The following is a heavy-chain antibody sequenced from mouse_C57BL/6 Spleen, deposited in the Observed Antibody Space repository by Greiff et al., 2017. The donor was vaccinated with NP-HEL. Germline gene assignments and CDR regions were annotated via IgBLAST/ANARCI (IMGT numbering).Heavy chain of an antibody. D-gene: IGHD1-1*01. CDR1: GYTFTSYW. J-gene: IGHJ3*01. Sequence: QVQLQQPGAELVMPGASVKLSCKASGYTFTSYWMHWVKQRPGQGLEWIGEIDPSDSYTNYNQKFKGKSTLTVDKSSSTAYMQLSSLTSEDSAVYYCARLGFYGSSPFAYCGQGTLVTVSA. CDR3: ARLGFYGSSPFAY. CDR2: IDPSDSYT. V-gene: IGHV1-69*01.